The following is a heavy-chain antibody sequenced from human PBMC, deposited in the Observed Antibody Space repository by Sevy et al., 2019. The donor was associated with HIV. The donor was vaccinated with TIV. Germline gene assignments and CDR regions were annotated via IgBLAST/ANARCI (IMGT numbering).Heavy chain of an antibody. D-gene: IGHD6-19*01. V-gene: IGHV3-33*01. J-gene: IGHJ4*02. Sequence: GGSLRLSCAASGFSFSGYGMHWVRQAPGKGLEWVAVIWYDGTNKEYKNTVKGRYTISRDNSKNTLYLQMNSLRAEDTAVYYCARERIAVAGMGYYFDFWGQRTMVTVSS. CDR2: IWYDGTNK. CDR1: GFSFSGYG. CDR3: ARERIAVAGMGYYFDF.